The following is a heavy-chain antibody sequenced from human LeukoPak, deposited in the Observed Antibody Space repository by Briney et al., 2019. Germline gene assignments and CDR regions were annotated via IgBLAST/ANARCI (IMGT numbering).Heavy chain of an antibody. Sequence: PGGSLRLSCAASGFTFSNYDMSWVRQAPGKGLEWVSIISGSGGSTYVADSVKGRFTFSRDNSKNTLYLQMNSLRAEDTAVYYCAKDSDYYGSGSSVDYWGQGTLVTVSS. J-gene: IGHJ4*02. CDR2: ISGSGGST. CDR3: AKDSDYYGSGSSVDY. CDR1: GFTFSNYD. D-gene: IGHD3-10*01. V-gene: IGHV3-23*01.